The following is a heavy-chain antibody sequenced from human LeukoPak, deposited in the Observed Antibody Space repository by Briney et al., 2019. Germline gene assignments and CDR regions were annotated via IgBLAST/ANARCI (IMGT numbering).Heavy chain of an antibody. V-gene: IGHV1-58*01. CDR1: GLTFSTSA. J-gene: IGHJ2*01. CDR2: IVVDSAYR. Sequence: SVKLSCKTSGLTFSTSAVHGVRQYRGPRVGWVRRIVVDSAYRNYSHKCQEGVTITRDMATSRAYMELSSLRSEDTAVYYCAASGGRDTIGYSPFDLWGRGTLVTVS. CDR3: AASGGRDTIGYSPFDL. D-gene: IGHD3-22*01.